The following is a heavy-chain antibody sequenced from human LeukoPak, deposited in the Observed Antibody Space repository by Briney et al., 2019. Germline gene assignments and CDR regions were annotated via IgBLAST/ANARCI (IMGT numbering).Heavy chain of an antibody. CDR3: ARDEGRTQTRPRYYYYYGMDV. D-gene: IGHD1-1*01. V-gene: IGHV1-18*01. J-gene: IGHJ6*02. CDR2: ISAYNGNT. CDR1: GYTFTSYG. Sequence: ASVKVSCKASGYTFTSYGISWVRQAPGQGLEWMGWISAYNGNTNYAQKLQGRVTMTTDTSTSTAYMELRSLRSDDAAVYYCARDEGRTQTRPRYYYYYGMDVWGQGTTVTVSS.